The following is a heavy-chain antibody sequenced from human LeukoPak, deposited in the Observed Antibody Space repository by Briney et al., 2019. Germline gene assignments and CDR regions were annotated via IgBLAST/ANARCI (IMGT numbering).Heavy chain of an antibody. J-gene: IGHJ5*02. CDR2: IHTSGTT. D-gene: IGHD3-16*01. CDR1: GGSMSSYY. V-gene: IGHV4-4*07. CDR3: ARGDYYNGGGRNWFDP. Sequence: SETLSLNCSVSGGSMSSYYWSFIRQPAGKGLEWIGRIHTSGTTYYNPSLKSRVTLSVDTSKNQFSLRLTSVTAADTAVYYCARGDYYNGGGRNWFDPWGQGTLVTVSS.